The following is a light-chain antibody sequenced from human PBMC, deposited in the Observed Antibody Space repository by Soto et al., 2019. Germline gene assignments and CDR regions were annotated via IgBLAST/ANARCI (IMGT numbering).Light chain of an antibody. CDR3: QQHGSWGIT. V-gene: IGKV3-20*01. CDR1: QSVSSNS. Sequence: EIVLTQSPATLSLSPGESAPLSCRTSQSVSSNSLAWHQQKPGQAPRLLMYAASSRAAGIPDRFSGSGSGTDFTLTISRLEPEDFAVYYCQQHGSWGITFGPGTKVDIK. J-gene: IGKJ3*01. CDR2: AAS.